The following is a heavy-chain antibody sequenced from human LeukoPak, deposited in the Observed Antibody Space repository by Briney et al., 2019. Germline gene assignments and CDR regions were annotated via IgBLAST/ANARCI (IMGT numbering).Heavy chain of an antibody. CDR3: ARGRFGELFLFHN. Sequence: SETLSLTCTVSGGSISSYYWSWIRQPPGKGLEWLGYIYYSGSTNYNPSLKSRVTISVDTSKNQFSLKLSSVTAADTAVYYCARGRFGELFLFHNWGQGTLVTVSS. V-gene: IGHV4-59*01. CDR2: IYYSGST. J-gene: IGHJ4*02. D-gene: IGHD3-10*01. CDR1: GGSISSYY.